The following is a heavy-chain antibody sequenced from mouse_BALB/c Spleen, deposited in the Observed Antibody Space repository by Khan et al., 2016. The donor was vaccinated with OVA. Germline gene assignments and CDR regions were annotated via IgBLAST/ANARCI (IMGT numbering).Heavy chain of an antibody. CDR2: ISSGGNYT. D-gene: IGHD2-4*01. CDR3: AGGDYDEGFAY. J-gene: IGHJ3*01. Sequence: EVELVESGGDLVKPGGSLKLSCVASGFTFRTYGMSWVRQTPDKRLEWVVTISSGGNYTYYPASVKGRFTISRDNVKNTLYLEMNSLKSEDTAIYYCAGGDYDEGFAYWGHGTLVTVSA. CDR1: GFTFRTYG. V-gene: IGHV5-6*01.